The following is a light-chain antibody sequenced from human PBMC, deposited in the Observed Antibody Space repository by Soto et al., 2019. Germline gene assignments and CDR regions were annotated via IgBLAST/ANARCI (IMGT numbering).Light chain of an antibody. CDR2: AAS. CDR3: QQLNSYPFT. J-gene: IGKJ3*01. CDR1: QGISSY. V-gene: IGKV1-9*01. Sequence: DIQLTQSPSFLSASVGDRVTITCRASQGISSYLAWYQQKPGKAPKLLIYAASTLQSGVPSRFXGSGXGTXXXXXXXXXQPEDFAXYYCQQLNSYPFTFGPGTKVDIK.